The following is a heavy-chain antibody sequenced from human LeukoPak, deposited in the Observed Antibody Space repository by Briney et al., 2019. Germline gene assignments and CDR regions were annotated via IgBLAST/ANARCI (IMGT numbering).Heavy chain of an antibody. Sequence: SETLSLTCTVSGGSISRSSYYWGWIRQPPGKGLEWIGYIYYSGSTNYNPSLKSRVTISVDTSKNQFSLKLSSVTAADTAVYYCARGGYYYDSSGYWGAFDIWGQGTMVTVSS. CDR2: IYYSGST. CDR1: GGSISRSSYY. D-gene: IGHD3-22*01. CDR3: ARGGYYYDSSGYWGAFDI. J-gene: IGHJ3*02. V-gene: IGHV4-61*05.